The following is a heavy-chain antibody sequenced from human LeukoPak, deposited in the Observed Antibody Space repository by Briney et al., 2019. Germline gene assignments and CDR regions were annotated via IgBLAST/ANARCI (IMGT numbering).Heavy chain of an antibody. CDR3: ARDRGRDYYDSSGYFDY. V-gene: IGHV4-4*07. Sequence: SETLSLTCTVSGGSISSYYWSWIRQPAGKGLEWIGRIYNSGSTNYNPSLKSRVTMSVDTSKNQFSLKLSSVTAADTAVYYCARDRGRDYYDSSGYFDYWGQGTLVTVSS. J-gene: IGHJ4*02. CDR2: IYNSGST. D-gene: IGHD3-22*01. CDR1: GGSISSYY.